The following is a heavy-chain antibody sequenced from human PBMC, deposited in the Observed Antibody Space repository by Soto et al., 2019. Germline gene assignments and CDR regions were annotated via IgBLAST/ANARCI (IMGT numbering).Heavy chain of an antibody. D-gene: IGHD1-20*01. CDR2: ISASSGKI. Sequence: EVLLLESGGGLVQPGGSLRLSCAGSGFTSGTTWVRQTPGRGLEWVSGISASSGKIFYADSVRGRFTISKDNSKNTLYLQMDSLRDDDTAIYFCARGPITQTSFIDHWGQGTLVTVSS. CDR3: ARGPITQTSFIDH. V-gene: IGHV3-23*01. J-gene: IGHJ4*02. CDR1: GFTSGT.